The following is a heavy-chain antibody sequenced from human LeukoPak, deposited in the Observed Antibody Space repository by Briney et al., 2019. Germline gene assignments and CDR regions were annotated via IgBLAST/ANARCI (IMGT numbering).Heavy chain of an antibody. CDR3: ARTTAAGTYYFDY. V-gene: IGHV4-34*01. CDR1: GGSFSGYY. D-gene: IGHD6-13*01. Sequence: PSETLSLTCAVYGGSFSGYYWSWIRQPPGKGLEWIGEINHSGSTNYNPSLKSRVTISVDTSKNQFSLKLSSVTAADTAVYYCARTTAAGTYYFDYWGRGTLVTVSS. J-gene: IGHJ4*02. CDR2: INHSGST.